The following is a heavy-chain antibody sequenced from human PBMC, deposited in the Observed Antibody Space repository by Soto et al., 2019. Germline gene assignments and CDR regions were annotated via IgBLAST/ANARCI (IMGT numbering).Heavy chain of an antibody. CDR1: GGPISSYY. CDR2: ISYSGST. J-gene: IGHJ4*02. V-gene: IGHV4-59*01. D-gene: IGHD4-17*01. CDR3: ARQMTTLTTFDY. Sequence: SETLSLTCAVSGGPISSYYWSWIRQPPGKGLEWIGYISYSGSTNYNPSLKSRVTISVDTSKNQFSLKVSSVTAADTAVYHCARQMTTLTTFDYWGQGTLVTVSS.